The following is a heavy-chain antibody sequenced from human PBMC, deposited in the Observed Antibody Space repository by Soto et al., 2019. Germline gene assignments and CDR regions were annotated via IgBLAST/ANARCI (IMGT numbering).Heavy chain of an antibody. CDR1: GGSISSSSYY. CDR2: IYYSGST. J-gene: IGHJ4*02. V-gene: IGHV4-39*01. Sequence: SETLSLTCTVSGGSISSSSYYWGWIRQPPGKGLEWIGSIYYSGSTYYNPSLKSRVTISVDTSKNQFSLKLSSVTAADTAVYYCASPAKRGYSGYDLHTGGPRWDYWGQGTLVTVSS. D-gene: IGHD5-12*01. CDR3: ASPAKRGYSGYDLHTGGPRWDY.